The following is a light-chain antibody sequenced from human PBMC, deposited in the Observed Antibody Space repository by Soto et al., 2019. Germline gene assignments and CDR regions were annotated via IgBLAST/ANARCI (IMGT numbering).Light chain of an antibody. CDR1: SSDVGNYHY. J-gene: IGLJ1*01. Sequence: QSVPTQPPSPSGSPGQSVTISCTGTSSDVGNYHYVSWYQQHTGKAPKLIIYEVSYRPSGVPDRFSGSKSGNTASLTVSGLQAEDEADYFFNSYGGRNNYAFGTGTKVTVL. CDR2: EVS. CDR3: NSYGGRNNYA. V-gene: IGLV2-8*01.